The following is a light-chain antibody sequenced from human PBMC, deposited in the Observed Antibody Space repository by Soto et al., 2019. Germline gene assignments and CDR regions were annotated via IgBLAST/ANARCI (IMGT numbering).Light chain of an antibody. Sequence: SYELAQPPSVSVSPGQTATITCSGDKLGERYAHWFQQRPGQSPVLVIYQNNKRPSGIPERFSGSNSGNTATLTITGTQAMDETDYYCQAWDGTTVVFGGGTKLTVL. CDR3: QAWDGTTVV. V-gene: IGLV3-1*01. J-gene: IGLJ3*02. CDR2: QNN. CDR1: KLGERY.